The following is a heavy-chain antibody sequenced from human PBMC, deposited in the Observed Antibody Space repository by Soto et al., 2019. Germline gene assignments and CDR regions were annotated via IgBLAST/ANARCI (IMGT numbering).Heavy chain of an antibody. CDR3: ARVIAAAADFDY. J-gene: IGHJ4*02. D-gene: IGHD6-13*01. Sequence: QVQLVQSGAEVKKPGASVKVSCKASSYTFASYGISWVRQAPGQGLEWMGWISAYNGNTNYAQKLQGRVTMTTDTSTSTDYKELRSLRSDDTAVYYCARVIAAAADFDYWGQGTLVTVSS. CDR2: ISAYNGNT. CDR1: SYTFASYG. V-gene: IGHV1-18*01.